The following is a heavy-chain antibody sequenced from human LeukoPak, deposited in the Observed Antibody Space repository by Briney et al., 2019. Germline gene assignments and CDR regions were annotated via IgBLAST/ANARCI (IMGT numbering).Heavy chain of an antibody. J-gene: IGHJ4*02. CDR2: VSVNGGTT. Sequence: QSGGSPRLSCAASGFTFSSCALSWVRQAPGKGLEWVSTVSVNGGTTYYADSVKGRFTISRDNSKNTLYLQMNSLRAEDTAVYFCAKELHGSGNYAFDYWGQGTLVTVSS. D-gene: IGHD3-10*01. V-gene: IGHV3-23*01. CDR3: AKELHGSGNYAFDY. CDR1: GFTFSSCA.